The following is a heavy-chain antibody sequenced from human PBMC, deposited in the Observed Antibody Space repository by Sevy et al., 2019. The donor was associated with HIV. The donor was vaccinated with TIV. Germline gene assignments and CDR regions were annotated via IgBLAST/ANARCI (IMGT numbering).Heavy chain of an antibody. CDR3: ARSGSSPLGXFDX. V-gene: IGHV4-38-2*02. CDR1: GYXISSGYY. J-gene: IGHJ3*02. Sequence: SXTLSLTCTVSGYXISSGYYXAWIRQPPGKGLEWMANVXHXDIFYSPSLRSRVTISVDTSKNLFFLKLTSVTAADTALYYXARSGSSPLGXFDXXGQGTMVTVSS. CDR2: VXHXDI. D-gene: IGHD6-19*01.